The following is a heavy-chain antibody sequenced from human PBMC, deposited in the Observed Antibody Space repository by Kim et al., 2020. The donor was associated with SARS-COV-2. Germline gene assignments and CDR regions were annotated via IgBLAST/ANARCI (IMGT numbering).Heavy chain of an antibody. CDR2: IYYSGST. CDR3: ARVWDGGYSYGYYFDY. J-gene: IGHJ4*02. Sequence: SETLSLTCTVSGGSISSGGYYWSWIRQHPGKGLEWIGYIYYSGSTYYNPSLKSRVTISVDTSKNQFSLKLSSVTAADTAVYYCARVWDGGYSYGYYFDYWGQGTLVTVSS. V-gene: IGHV4-31*03. CDR1: GGSISSGGYY. D-gene: IGHD5-18*01.